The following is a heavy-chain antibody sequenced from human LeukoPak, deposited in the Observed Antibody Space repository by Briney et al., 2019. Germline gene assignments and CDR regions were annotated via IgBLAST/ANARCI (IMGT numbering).Heavy chain of an antibody. Sequence: ASVKVSCKASGYTFTSYGISWVRQAPGQGLEWMGWISAYNGNTNYAQKLQGRVTMTTDTSTSTAYMELRSLRSDDTAVYCCARVEVRGVIIPDHFDYWGQGTLVTVSS. CDR2: ISAYNGNT. D-gene: IGHD3-10*01. V-gene: IGHV1-18*01. CDR3: ARVEVRGVIIPDHFDY. J-gene: IGHJ4*02. CDR1: GYTFTSYG.